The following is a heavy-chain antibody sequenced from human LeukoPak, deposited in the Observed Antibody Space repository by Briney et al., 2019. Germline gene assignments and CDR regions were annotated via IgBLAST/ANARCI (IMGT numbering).Heavy chain of an antibody. CDR1: GFTFNNYW. D-gene: IGHD5-24*01. V-gene: IGHV3-74*01. Sequence: GGSLRLSCAASGFTFNNYWMHWVRQAPGKGLVWVTRINTDGSTTSYADSAEGRFTISRDNAKNTLYLQINSLRVEDTAVYYCAKGGTNDMATSFWGLGTLVTVSS. CDR2: INTDGSTT. J-gene: IGHJ4*02. CDR3: AKGGTNDMATSF.